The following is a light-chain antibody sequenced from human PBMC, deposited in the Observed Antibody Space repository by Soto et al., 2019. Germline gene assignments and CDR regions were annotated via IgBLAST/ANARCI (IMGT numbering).Light chain of an antibody. Sequence: EIVMTQSPGTLSLSPGETATLSCRASQSVSSNYVAWFHQKPGQAPRLLIYGASSRATGVPDRFSASGSGTDFTLTISRLEPEDFAVYYCQQYGSSITFGQGTRLEIK. CDR2: GAS. CDR3: QQYGSSIT. J-gene: IGKJ5*01. CDR1: QSVSSNY. V-gene: IGKV3-20*01.